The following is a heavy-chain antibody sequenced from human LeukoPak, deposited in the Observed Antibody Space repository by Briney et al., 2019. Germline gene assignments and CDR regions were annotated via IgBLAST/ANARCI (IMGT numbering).Heavy chain of an antibody. CDR3: ASSSSWYRFDF. D-gene: IGHD6-13*01. Sequence: SETLSLTCTVSGDSVSSSDHYWVWLRQPPGKGLEWIGTVSYNGITYYPPSLQSRLSISIDTPKNQFSLTLTSVTAADTAVYYCASSSSWYRFDFWGQGTLVTVSS. CDR2: VSYNGIT. CDR1: GDSVSSSDHY. V-gene: IGHV4-39*01. J-gene: IGHJ5*01.